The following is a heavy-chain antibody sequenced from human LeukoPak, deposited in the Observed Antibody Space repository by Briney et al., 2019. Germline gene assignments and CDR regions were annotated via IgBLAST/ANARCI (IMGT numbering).Heavy chain of an antibody. CDR2: IRYDGSNK. CDR1: GFAFSNYA. V-gene: IGHV3-30*02. Sequence: PGGSLRLSCVTSGFAFSNYAMTWVRQAPGKGLEWVAFIRYDGSNKYYADSVKGRFTISRDNSKNTLYLQMNSLRAEDTAVYYCAKDLRSWGQGTLVTVSS. CDR3: AKDLRS. J-gene: IGHJ5*02.